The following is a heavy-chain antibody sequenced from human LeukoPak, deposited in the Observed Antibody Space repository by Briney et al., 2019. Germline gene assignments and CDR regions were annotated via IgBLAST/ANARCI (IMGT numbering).Heavy chain of an antibody. Sequence: SETLSLTCAVSGGSISSGGYSWSWIRQPPGKGLEWIGYIYHSGSTYYNPSLKSRVTISVDRSKTQFSLKLSSVTAADTAVYYCARVEGDQLMDVWGQGTTVTVSS. CDR2: IYHSGST. CDR1: GGSISSGGYS. D-gene: IGHD1-1*01. CDR3: ARVEGDQLMDV. V-gene: IGHV4-30-2*01. J-gene: IGHJ6*02.